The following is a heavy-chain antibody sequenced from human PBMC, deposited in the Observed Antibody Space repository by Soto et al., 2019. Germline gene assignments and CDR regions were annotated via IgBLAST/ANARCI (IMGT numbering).Heavy chain of an antibody. CDR1: GFTFSDYA. Sequence: EVQLLESGGGLVQPGGSLRLSCAASGFTFSDYAMSWVRQAPGKGLDWVSAISSSGDHTFYADSVKGRFTISRGNSKNTLYLQVNSLRAEDTAVYYCAKLLRPGLQFFDFWGQGTVVTVSS. D-gene: IGHD1-1*01. J-gene: IGHJ4*02. V-gene: IGHV3-23*01. CDR2: ISSSGDHT. CDR3: AKLLRPGLQFFDF.